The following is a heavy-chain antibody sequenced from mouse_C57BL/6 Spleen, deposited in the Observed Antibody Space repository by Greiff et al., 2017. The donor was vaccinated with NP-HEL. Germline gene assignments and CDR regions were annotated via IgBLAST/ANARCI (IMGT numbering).Heavy chain of an antibody. CDR2: INPYNGGT. Sequence: EVQLQQSGPVLVKPGASVKMSCKASGYTFTDYYMNWVKQSHGKSLEWIGVINPYNGGTSYNQKFKGKATLTVDKSSSTAYMELNSLTSEDSAVYYCARSRGITTTSLDYWGQGTTLTVSS. D-gene: IGHD1-1*01. J-gene: IGHJ2*01. CDR1: GYTFTDYY. CDR3: ARSRGITTTSLDY. V-gene: IGHV1-19*01.